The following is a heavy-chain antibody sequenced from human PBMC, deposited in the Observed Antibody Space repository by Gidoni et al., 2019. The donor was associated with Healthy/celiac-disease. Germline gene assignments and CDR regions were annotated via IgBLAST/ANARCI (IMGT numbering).Heavy chain of an antibody. D-gene: IGHD5-12*01. CDR1: GGSFSGYY. J-gene: IGHJ4*02. CDR3: ARVVGWLRYTRD. CDR2: INHSGST. Sequence: QVQLQQWGAGLLKPSETLSLTCAVYGGSFSGYYWSWIRQPPGKGLEWIGEINHSGSTNYNPSLKSRVTISVDTSKNQFSLKLSSVTAADTAVYYCARVVGWLRYTRDWGQGTLVTVSS. V-gene: IGHV4-34*01.